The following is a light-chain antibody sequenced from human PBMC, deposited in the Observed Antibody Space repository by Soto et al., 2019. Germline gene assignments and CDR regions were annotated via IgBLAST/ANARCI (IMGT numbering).Light chain of an antibody. CDR3: GTWDSSLSAYV. CDR1: SSNIGNNY. V-gene: IGLV1-51*01. Sequence: QSALTQLPSASAAPGQKVTISCSGSSSNIGNNYVSWYQQLPGTAPKLLIYDNNKRPSGIPDRFCGSKSGTSATLGITGLQTGDEADYYCGTWDSSLSAYVFGTGTKVTVL. CDR2: DNN. J-gene: IGLJ1*01.